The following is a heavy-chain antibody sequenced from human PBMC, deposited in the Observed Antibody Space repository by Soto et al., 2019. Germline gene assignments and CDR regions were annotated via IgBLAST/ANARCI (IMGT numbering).Heavy chain of an antibody. CDR3: ARYPGWGLTGGYYYYYGMDV. V-gene: IGHV1-8*01. D-gene: IGHD2-8*02. Sequence: ASVKVSCKASGYTFTSYDINWVRQATGQGLEWMGWMNPNSGNTGYAQKFRGRVTMTRNTSISTAYMELSSLRSEDTAVYYCARYPGWGLTGGYYYYYGMDVWGQGTTVSVS. CDR1: GYTFTSYD. CDR2: MNPNSGNT. J-gene: IGHJ6*02.